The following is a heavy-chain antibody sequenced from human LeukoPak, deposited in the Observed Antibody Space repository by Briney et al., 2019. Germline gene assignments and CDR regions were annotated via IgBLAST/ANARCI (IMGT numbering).Heavy chain of an antibody. CDR1: GFTFSSYA. CDR3: ARDMRAAGNYFDY. Sequence: GGSLRLSCAASGFTFSSYAMHWVRQAPGRGLEWVAVISYDGSNKYYADSVKGRFTISRDNSKNTLYLQMNSLRAEDTAVYYCARDMRAAGNYFDYWGQGTLVTVSS. D-gene: IGHD6-13*01. CDR2: ISYDGSNK. V-gene: IGHV3-30-3*01. J-gene: IGHJ4*02.